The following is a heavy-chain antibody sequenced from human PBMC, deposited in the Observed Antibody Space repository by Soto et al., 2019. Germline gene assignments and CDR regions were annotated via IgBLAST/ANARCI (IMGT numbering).Heavy chain of an antibody. CDR3: ARDKTGYYIGWFDP. Sequence: QVQLVQSWAEVKKPGSSVKVSCKASGGTFSSYAISWVRQAPGQGLEWMVGIIPIFGTANYAQKFQGRVTITADKSTSTAYMELSSLRSEDTAVYYCARDKTGYYIGWFDPWGQGTLVTVSS. V-gene: IGHV1-69*06. CDR1: GGTFSSYA. J-gene: IGHJ5*02. CDR2: IIPIFGTA. D-gene: IGHD3-9*01.